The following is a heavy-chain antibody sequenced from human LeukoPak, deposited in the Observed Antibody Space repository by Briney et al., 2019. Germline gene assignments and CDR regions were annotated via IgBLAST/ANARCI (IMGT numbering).Heavy chain of an antibody. Sequence: SETLSLTCAVYGGSFSGYYWSWIRQPPGKGLEWIGEINHSGSTNYNPSLKSRVTISVDTSKNQFSLKLSSVTAADTAVYYCARAWYYYDSSGYHSWFDPWGQGTLVTVSS. CDR1: GGSFSGYY. CDR3: ARAWYYYDSSGYHSWFDP. D-gene: IGHD3-22*01. V-gene: IGHV4-34*01. CDR2: INHSGST. J-gene: IGHJ5*02.